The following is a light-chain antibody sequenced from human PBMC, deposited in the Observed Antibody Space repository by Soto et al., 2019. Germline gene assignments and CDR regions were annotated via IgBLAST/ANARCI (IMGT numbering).Light chain of an antibody. Sequence: QSALTQPASVSGSPGQSITISCTGTSSDVGGYSYVSWYQQYPGKAPKLMVYDVNNRPSGVSNRFFGSKSGNTASLTISGLQAEDEADYYCSSYTSSITLVFGGGTKVTVL. V-gene: IGLV2-14*01. CDR3: SSYTSSITLV. CDR2: DVN. J-gene: IGLJ2*01. CDR1: SSDVGGYSY.